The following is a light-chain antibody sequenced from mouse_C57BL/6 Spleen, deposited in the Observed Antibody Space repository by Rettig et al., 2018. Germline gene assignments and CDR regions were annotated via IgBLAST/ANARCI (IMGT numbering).Light chain of an antibody. J-gene: IGKJ2*01. V-gene: IGKV6-23*01. CDR1: QDVGTA. Sequence: DIVMPQSHKFMSTSVGDRVSITCKASQDVGTAVAWYQQKPGQSPKLLIYWASTRHTGVPDRFTGSGSGTDFTLTISNVQSEDLADYFCQQYSSYPYTFGGGTKLEIK. CDR3: QQYSSYPYT. CDR2: WAS.